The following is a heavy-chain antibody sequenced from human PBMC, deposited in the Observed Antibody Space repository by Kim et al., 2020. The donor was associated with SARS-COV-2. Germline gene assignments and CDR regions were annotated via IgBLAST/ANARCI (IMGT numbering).Heavy chain of an antibody. V-gene: IGHV4-59*02. CDR3: ARAHQLAPRGYGMDV. Sequence: SETLSLTCAVSGDSVATDFWTWVRQVPGKGLDWLGYVSYSGGSDYNPNLRGRLTISVDASRTHVSLRLTSLTAADTGVYFCARAHQLAPRGYGMDVWGQGTSVIVSS. D-gene: IGHD1-1*01. CDR1: GDSVATDF. CDR2: VSYSGGS. J-gene: IGHJ6*02.